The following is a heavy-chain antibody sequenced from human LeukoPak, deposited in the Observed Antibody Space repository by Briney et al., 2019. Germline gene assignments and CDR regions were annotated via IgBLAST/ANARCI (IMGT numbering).Heavy chain of an antibody. J-gene: IGHJ5*02. Sequence: GGSLRLSCAASGFTLSSYWVSWVRQAPGKGLEWVANINQDGSEKYYVDSVKGRFTISRDNAKNSLYLQMNSLRAEDTAVYYCAREGVRYSSSSGRGWFDPWGQGTLVTVSS. D-gene: IGHD6-6*01. CDR2: INQDGSEK. V-gene: IGHV3-7*01. CDR3: AREGVRYSSSSGRGWFDP. CDR1: GFTLSSYW.